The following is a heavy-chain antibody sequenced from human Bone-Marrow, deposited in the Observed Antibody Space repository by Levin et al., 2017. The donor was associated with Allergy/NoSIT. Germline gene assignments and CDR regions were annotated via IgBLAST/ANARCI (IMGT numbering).Heavy chain of an antibody. CDR2: ISGSGAGT. V-gene: IGHV3-23*01. J-gene: IGHJ4*02. CDR1: GFTFRTYA. Sequence: PGGSLRLSCAASGFTFRTYAMSWVRQAPGKGLEWLSGISGSGAGTFYADSVKGRFNISKDNSENMVYLQLNSLRVEDTAVYYCAKVGSGWFRNKLDSWGQGTLVTVSS. D-gene: IGHD6-19*01. CDR3: AKVGSGWFRNKLDS.